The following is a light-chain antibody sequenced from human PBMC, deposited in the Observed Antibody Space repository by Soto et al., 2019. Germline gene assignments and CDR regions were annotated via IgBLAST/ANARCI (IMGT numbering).Light chain of an antibody. CDR2: GVS. V-gene: IGLV2-14*01. CDR1: NNDVGGFHY. J-gene: IGLJ3*02. CDR3: TSFTTSTTRV. Sequence: QSVLTQPASVSGSPGQSITISCIGTNNDVGGFHYVSWYQHRPGNAPKLMIYGVSNRPSGVSDRFSGSKSGNTASLTISGLQAEDEADYYCTSFTTSTTRVFGGGTKVTVL.